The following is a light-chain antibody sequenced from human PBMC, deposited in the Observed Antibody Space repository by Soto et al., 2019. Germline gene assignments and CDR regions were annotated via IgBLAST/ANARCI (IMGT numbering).Light chain of an antibody. CDR2: GAS. V-gene: IGKV3-20*01. CDR3: HQYDSSPLT. J-gene: IGKJ4*01. Sequence: EIVLTQSPGTLSLSPGERATLSCRASQSVSSSYLAWYQQKPGQAPRLLIYGASSTATGIPDRFSGSGSGTDFTLTISRLEPEDFAVYYCHQYDSSPLTVGGGTQVEIK. CDR1: QSVSSSY.